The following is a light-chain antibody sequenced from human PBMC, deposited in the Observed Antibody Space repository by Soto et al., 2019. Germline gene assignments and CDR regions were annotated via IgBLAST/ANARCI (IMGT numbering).Light chain of an antibody. CDR2: DAS. J-gene: IGKJ3*01. Sequence: EIVLTQSPVTLSLSPGERATLSCRASQSVSSYLAWYQQKPGQAPRLLIYDASNRATDIPARFSGSGSGTDFTLTISSLEPEDFAVYYCQQRSNWPSFGPGTKVDIK. CDR3: QQRSNWPS. V-gene: IGKV3-11*01. CDR1: QSVSSY.